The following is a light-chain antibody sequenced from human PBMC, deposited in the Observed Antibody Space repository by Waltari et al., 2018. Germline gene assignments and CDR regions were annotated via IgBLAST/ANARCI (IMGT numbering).Light chain of an antibody. CDR1: QSVSNY. V-gene: IGKV3-11*01. J-gene: IGKJ3*01. CDR2: DAS. Sequence: EIVLTQSPATLSLSPGERATLSCRASQSVSNYLAWYQQKPGQAARLIIYDASSRATGIPARFSGSGSGTDFTLTVSSLQPEDIATYYCQQYHNLPPEFTFGPGTKVEIK. CDR3: QQYHNLPPEFT.